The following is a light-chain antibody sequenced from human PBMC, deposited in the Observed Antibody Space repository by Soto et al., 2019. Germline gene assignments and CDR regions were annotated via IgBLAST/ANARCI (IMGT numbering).Light chain of an antibody. V-gene: IGKV3-15*01. CDR2: GAS. J-gene: IGKJ4*01. CDR3: QQYDVWPALT. Sequence: KALTQSPVTLSLSPGERATLSCRASQSVSSNLAWYQQRPGQAPRLLIYGASTGASGVPDRFSGSGSGTEFILTISSLQSEDSAVYYCQQYDVWPALTFGGGTKVDIK. CDR1: QSVSSN.